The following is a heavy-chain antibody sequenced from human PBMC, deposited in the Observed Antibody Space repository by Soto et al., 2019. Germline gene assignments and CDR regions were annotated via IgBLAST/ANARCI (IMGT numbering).Heavy chain of an antibody. CDR1: GYSFPSYW. D-gene: IGHD2-2*01. CDR3: ARCGSVYQPRHGFDF. Sequence: GESLRLSCEGSGYSFPSYWIGWVRQMPGKGLEWMGVIYPDDSDTRYRPSFQGQVTISGDNSINTAYLQLSSLRASDTAMYYCARCGSVYQPRHGFDFWLQGTLV. J-gene: IGHJ3*01. V-gene: IGHV5-51*01. CDR2: IYPDDSDT.